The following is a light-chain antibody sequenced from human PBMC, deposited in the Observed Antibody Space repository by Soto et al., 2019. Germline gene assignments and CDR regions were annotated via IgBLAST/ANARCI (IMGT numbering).Light chain of an antibody. CDR1: QSISNY. CDR2: AAS. CDR3: QQSYSSPPT. V-gene: IGKV1-39*01. J-gene: IGKJ2*01. Sequence: DIQMTQSPSSLSASVGDRVTITCRASQSISNYLNWYQQKPGKAPKLLIYAASSLQSGVPSRFSGSGSGTDFTLTISSLLPEDFATYYCQQSYSSPPTFGQGTKLDIK.